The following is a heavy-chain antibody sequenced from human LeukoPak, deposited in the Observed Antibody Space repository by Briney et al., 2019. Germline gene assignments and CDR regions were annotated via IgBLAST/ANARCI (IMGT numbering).Heavy chain of an antibody. CDR3: ARDYAYGNWFDP. CDR2: IYSSGRT. Sequence: SETLSLTCTVSRGSISTYFWSWIRQPAGKGLEWIGHIYSSGRTNYNPSLKSRVTMSVDTSKNQFSLRLSSVTAADTAFYYCARDYAYGNWFDPWGQGTLVTVSS. V-gene: IGHV4-4*07. CDR1: RGSISTYF. J-gene: IGHJ5*02. D-gene: IGHD3-16*01.